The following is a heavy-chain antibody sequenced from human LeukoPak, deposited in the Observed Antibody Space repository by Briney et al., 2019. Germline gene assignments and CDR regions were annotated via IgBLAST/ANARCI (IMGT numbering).Heavy chain of an antibody. D-gene: IGHD3-3*01. J-gene: IGHJ4*02. CDR3: AKDSGVTYYDLFGDY. Sequence: GGSLRLSCAASGFTFSSYSMNWVRQAPGKGLEWVSAISGSGGSTYYADSVKGRFTISRDNSKNTLYLQMNSLRAEDTAVYYCAKDSGVTYYDLFGDYWGQGTLVTVSS. CDR2: ISGSGGST. V-gene: IGHV3-23*01. CDR1: GFTFSSYS.